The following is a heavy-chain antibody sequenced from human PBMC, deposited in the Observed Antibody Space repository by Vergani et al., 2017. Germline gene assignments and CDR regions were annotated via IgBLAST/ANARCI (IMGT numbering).Heavy chain of an antibody. CDR2: MNPKSGNS. Sequence: QVQLVQSWAEVKKPGASVKVSCWASGYTFIEYDIDWVRQAAGQGLEWMGWMNPKSGNSGFAQKFQGRVTMTRDTSISTAYMELNSLTSEDTAVYYCARAPGRRCSGGSCYSSFRWFDPWGQGTLVTVFS. CDR1: GYTFIEYD. CDR3: ARAPGRRCSGGSCYSSFRWFDP. V-gene: IGHV1-8*01. D-gene: IGHD2-15*01. J-gene: IGHJ5*02.